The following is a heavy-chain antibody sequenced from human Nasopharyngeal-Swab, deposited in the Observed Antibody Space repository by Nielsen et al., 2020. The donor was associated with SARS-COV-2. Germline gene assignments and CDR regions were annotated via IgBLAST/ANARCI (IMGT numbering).Heavy chain of an antibody. J-gene: IGHJ4*02. V-gene: IGHV3-23*01. Sequence: GESLKISCEVSGFSFRDHAMSWVRQAPGKGLEWVSGISIRGVTTYYADSVKGRFTISRDNSKNTVYLDMNSLSAEDTAVYYCANEEVPNDYWGQGTLVTVSS. CDR1: GFSFRDHA. CDR2: ISIRGVTT. CDR3: ANEEVPNDY.